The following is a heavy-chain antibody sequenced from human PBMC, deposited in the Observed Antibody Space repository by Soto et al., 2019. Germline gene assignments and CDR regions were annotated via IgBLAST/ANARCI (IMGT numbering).Heavy chain of an antibody. J-gene: IGHJ6*03. CDR2: ISSSSSTI. D-gene: IGHD3-3*01. V-gene: IGHV3-48*01. CDR1: GFTFSSYS. Sequence: EVQLVESGGGLVQPGGSLRLSCAASGFTFSSYSMNWVRQAPGKGLECVSYISSSSSTIYYADSVKGRFTISRDNAKNSLYLQMSSLRAEDTAVYDCAGRDYYDFWSGHRNMDVWGKGTTVTVSS. CDR3: AGRDYYDFWSGHRNMDV.